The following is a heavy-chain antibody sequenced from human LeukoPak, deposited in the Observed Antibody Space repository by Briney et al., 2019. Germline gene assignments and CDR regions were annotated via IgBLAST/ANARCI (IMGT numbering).Heavy chain of an antibody. J-gene: IGHJ4*02. CDR3: ASPGYSYGTFDY. CDR1: GFTFSSYA. Sequence: GGSLSLSCAASGFTFSSYAMSWVRQAPGKGLEWVSAISGSGGSTYYADSVKGRFTISRDNSKNTLYLQMNSLRAEDTAVYYCASPGYSYGTFDYWGQGTLVTVSS. CDR2: ISGSGGST. D-gene: IGHD5-18*01. V-gene: IGHV3-23*01.